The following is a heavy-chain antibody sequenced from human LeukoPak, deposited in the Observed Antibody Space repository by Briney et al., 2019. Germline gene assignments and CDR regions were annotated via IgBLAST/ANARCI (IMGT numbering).Heavy chain of an antibody. J-gene: IGHJ3*02. CDR2: ISYDGSNK. V-gene: IGHV3-30*04. D-gene: IGHD3-3*01. CDR1: GFTFSSYA. Sequence: GGSLRLSCEASGFTFSSYALHWVRQAPGKGLEWVAVISYDGSNKYYADSVKGRFTISRDNSKNTLYLQMNSLRAEDTAVYYCARGAIFGVVITRSAFDIWGQGTMVTVSS. CDR3: ARGAIFGVVITRSAFDI.